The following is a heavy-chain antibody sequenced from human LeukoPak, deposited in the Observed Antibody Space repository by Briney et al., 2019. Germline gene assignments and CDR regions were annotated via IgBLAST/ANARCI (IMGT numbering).Heavy chain of an antibody. CDR2: ISYSGST. Sequence: SETLSLTCTVSGGSVRSDSNYWSWIRQPPGKGLEWIGYISYSGSTDYNPSLKSRVSMSLGTSKNELSLKLGSVTAADTAFYYCARGYRNNWRFDYWGQGTLVTVSS. D-gene: IGHD6-13*01. CDR1: GGSVRSDSNY. V-gene: IGHV4-61*01. CDR3: ARGYRNNWRFDY. J-gene: IGHJ4*02.